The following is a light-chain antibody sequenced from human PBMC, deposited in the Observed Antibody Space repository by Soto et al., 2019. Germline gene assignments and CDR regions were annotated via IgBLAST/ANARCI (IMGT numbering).Light chain of an antibody. CDR3: QDRSKWPLGT. CDR2: DAS. Sequence: EIVLTQSPATLSLSPGERATLSCKARQIVNTYLAWYQHRPGQAPRLLIYDASPRAAGIPARFRGSGSGAALSLTISSRGAGDSAIYYCQDRSKWPLGTFGQGTKEEIK. V-gene: IGKV3-11*01. CDR1: QIVNTY. J-gene: IGKJ1*01.